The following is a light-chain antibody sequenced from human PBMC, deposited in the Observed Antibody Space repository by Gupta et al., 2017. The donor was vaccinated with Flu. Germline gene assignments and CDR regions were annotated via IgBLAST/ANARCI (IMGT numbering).Light chain of an antibody. J-gene: IGLJ2*01. CDR2: DNN. CDR1: SSNIGSDY. Sequence: SVLTQPPSVSAAPGQTVTISCSGSSSNIGSDYVSWYQQLPGTAPKLPIYDNNKRPSGIPDRFSGSKSGASATLDITGLQTADEADYYCGTWDTSLSLVFGGGTKVTVL. V-gene: IGLV1-51*01. CDR3: GTWDTSLSLV.